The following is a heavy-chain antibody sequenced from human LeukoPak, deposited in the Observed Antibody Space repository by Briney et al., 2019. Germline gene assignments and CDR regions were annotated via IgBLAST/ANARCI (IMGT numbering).Heavy chain of an antibody. J-gene: IGHJ3*02. Sequence: ASVKVSCKASGYTFTTYNINWVRQAPGQGLEWMGWISGYNGNTNYAQKLQGRVTMATDTSTSTAYMELRSLKSDDTAVYYCASLKNYYDSSGYLVTDAFDIWGQGTMVTVSS. CDR2: ISGYNGNT. D-gene: IGHD3-22*01. V-gene: IGHV1-18*01. CDR1: GYTFTTYN. CDR3: ASLKNYYDSSGYLVTDAFDI.